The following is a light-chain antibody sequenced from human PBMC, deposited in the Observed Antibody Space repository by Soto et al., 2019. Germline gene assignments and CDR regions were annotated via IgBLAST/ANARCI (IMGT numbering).Light chain of an antibody. J-gene: IGKJ1*01. Sequence: IVLTQSPATLSVSPGERATLSCRASQRISSNLAWYQQKPGQAPRLLTYGASTRATGIPARFSGSGSGTEFTLTISSLQSEDFAVYYCQQYHNWWTVGQGTKVDI. V-gene: IGKV3-15*01. CDR1: QRISSN. CDR2: GAS. CDR3: QQYHNWWT.